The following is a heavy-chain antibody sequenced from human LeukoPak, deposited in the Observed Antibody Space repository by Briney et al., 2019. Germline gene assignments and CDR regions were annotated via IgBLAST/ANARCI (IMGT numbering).Heavy chain of an antibody. Sequence: GASVKVSCKASGYTFTGYYMHWVGQAPGQGLEWMGWINPNSGGTNYAQKFQGRVTMTRDTSISTAYMELSRLRSDDTAVYYCARSYCSSTSCQWFDPWGQGTLVTVSS. CDR1: GYTFTGYY. V-gene: IGHV1-2*02. J-gene: IGHJ5*02. D-gene: IGHD2-2*01. CDR3: ARSYCSSTSCQWFDP. CDR2: INPNSGGT.